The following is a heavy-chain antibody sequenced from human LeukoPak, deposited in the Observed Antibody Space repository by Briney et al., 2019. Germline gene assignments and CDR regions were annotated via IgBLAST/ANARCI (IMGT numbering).Heavy chain of an antibody. CDR2: IYYSGST. CDR3: ARARDEPYGMDV. CDR1: GGSVSSGSYY. J-gene: IGHJ6*02. Sequence: SETLSLTCTVSGGSVSSGSYYWSWIRQPPGKGLEWIGYIYYSGSTNYNPSLKSRVTISVDTSKNQFSLKLSSVTAADTAVYYCARARDEPYGMDVWGQGTTVTVSS. V-gene: IGHV4-61*01. D-gene: IGHD5-24*01.